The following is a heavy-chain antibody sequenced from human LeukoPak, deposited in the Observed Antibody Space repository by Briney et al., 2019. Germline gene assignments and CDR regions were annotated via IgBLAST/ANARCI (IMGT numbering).Heavy chain of an antibody. CDR2: INPNSGGT. Sequence: ASVKVSCKASGYTFTGYYMHWVRQAPGQGLERMGWINPNSGGTNYAQKFQGRVTMTRDTSISTAYMELSRLRSDDTAVYYCARDLLWFGAVDYWGQGTLVTVSS. D-gene: IGHD3-10*01. CDR1: GYTFTGYY. J-gene: IGHJ4*02. CDR3: ARDLLWFGAVDY. V-gene: IGHV1-2*02.